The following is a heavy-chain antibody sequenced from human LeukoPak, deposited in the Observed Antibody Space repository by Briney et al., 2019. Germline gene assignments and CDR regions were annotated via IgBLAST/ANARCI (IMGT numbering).Heavy chain of an antibody. CDR2: FDPEEGRT. CDR1: GNNLREVS. D-gene: IGHD3-10*01. Sequence: ASVKVSCKIFGNNLREVSMNWVRQGPGKGLEWMGGFDPEEGRTLYAQKFQGRVTTTEDTSSDTAYMELSSLRSEDTAVYYCARGSATYGSGSDSFEYWGQGTLVTVSS. J-gene: IGHJ4*02. V-gene: IGHV1-24*01. CDR3: ARGSATYGSGSDSFEY.